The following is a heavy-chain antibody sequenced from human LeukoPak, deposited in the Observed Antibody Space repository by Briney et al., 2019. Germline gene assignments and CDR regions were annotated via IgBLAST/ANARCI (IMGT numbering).Heavy chain of an antibody. V-gene: IGHV3-48*01. CDR1: GFTFSSYS. CDR3: ARDLVSILITYYYDSSGSPHAFDI. CDR2: ISSSSSTI. D-gene: IGHD3-22*01. J-gene: IGHJ3*02. Sequence: GGSLRLSCAASGFTFSSYSMNWVRQAPGKGLEWVSYISSSSSTIYYADSVKGRFTISRDNAKNSLYLQMNSLRAEDTAVYYCARDLVSILITYYYDSSGSPHAFDIWGQGTMVTVSS.